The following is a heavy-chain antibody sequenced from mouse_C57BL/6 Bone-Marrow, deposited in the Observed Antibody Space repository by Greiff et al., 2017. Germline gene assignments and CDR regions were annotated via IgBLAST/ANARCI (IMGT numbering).Heavy chain of an antibody. J-gene: IGHJ2*01. V-gene: IGHV5-17*02. Sequence: EVKVVESGGGLVQPGGSRTLSCAASGFTFSSFGMHWVRQAPEKGLEWVAYISSGSSTIYYADTVKGRFTISRDNPKNTLFLQMTSLRSEDTAMYYCARSNWDYWGQGTTLTVSS. CDR3: ARSNWDY. CDR2: ISSGSSTI. D-gene: IGHD4-1*01. CDR1: GFTFSSFG.